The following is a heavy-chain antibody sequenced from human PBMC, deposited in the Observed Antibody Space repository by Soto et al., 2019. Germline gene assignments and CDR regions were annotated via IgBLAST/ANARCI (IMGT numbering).Heavy chain of an antibody. D-gene: IGHD6-13*01. Sequence: GESLKISCKGSGYSFTTDWISWVRQMPGKGLEWMGRIDPSDSYTNYSPSFQGHVTISVDKSISTAYLQWSSLKASDTAMYYCARLRIAAPGNPGHWGQGTLVTVSS. CDR1: GYSFTTDW. CDR3: ARLRIAAPGNPGH. J-gene: IGHJ4*02. CDR2: IDPSDSYT. V-gene: IGHV5-10-1*01.